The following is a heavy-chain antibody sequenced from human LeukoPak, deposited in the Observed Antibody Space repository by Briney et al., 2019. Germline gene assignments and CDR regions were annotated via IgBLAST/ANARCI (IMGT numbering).Heavy chain of an antibody. Sequence: GASGKVSCKAAGYTFTDYYMHWVRQAPGQGLGWMGWLYDKSGDKHYEQKFQGRVTLTRDKSISTAYMELSSLTSDGTAVYYCARDPAEEVVSIDYWGQGTLVTVSS. CDR1: GYTFTDYY. CDR2: LYDKSGDK. J-gene: IGHJ4*02. CDR3: ARDPAEEVVSIDY. V-gene: IGHV1-2*02. D-gene: IGHD2-2*01.